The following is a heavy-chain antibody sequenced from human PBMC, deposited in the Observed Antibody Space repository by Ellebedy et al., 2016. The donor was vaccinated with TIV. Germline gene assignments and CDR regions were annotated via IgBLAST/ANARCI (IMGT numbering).Heavy chain of an antibody. CDR1: GDSIADDPSA. CDR3: ARGPDYDY. J-gene: IGHJ4*02. CDR2: IFHNGGS. Sequence: SETLSPTXPVSGDSIADDPSAWAWIREPPGRGLEWLGHIFHNGGSRSTPSLKSRLTLSMDRSRNQFSLRLTSVTAADTAMYFCARGPDYDYWGQGILVTVSS. V-gene: IGHV4-30-2*01.